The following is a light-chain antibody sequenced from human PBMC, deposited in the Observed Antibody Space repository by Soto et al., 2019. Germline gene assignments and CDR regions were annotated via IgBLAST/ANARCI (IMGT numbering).Light chain of an antibody. CDR2: WAS. V-gene: IGKV4-1*01. CDR3: QQYDSTPRT. CDR1: QSVLYSSNNKNY. J-gene: IGKJ1*01. Sequence: DIVMTQSPDSLAVSLGERATINCKSSQSVLYSSNNKNYLAWYQQKPGQPPKLLIYWASTRESGVPDRFSGSGSGTDFTLTISSLQAEDVAVYYCQQYDSTPRTFGQGTKVKIK.